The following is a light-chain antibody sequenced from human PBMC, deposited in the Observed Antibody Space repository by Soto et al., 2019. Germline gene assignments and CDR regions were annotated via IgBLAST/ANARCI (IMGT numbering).Light chain of an antibody. J-gene: IGKJ1*01. CDR2: DAS. CDR1: QSISSW. CDR3: QQYNSYPWT. V-gene: IGKV1-5*01. Sequence: DIPMTQSPSTLSASVGDRVTITCRASQSISSWLAWYQQKPGKPPKLLIYDASSLESGVPSRFSGSGSGTEFTLTISSLQPDDFATYYCQQYNSYPWTFGQGTKVEIK.